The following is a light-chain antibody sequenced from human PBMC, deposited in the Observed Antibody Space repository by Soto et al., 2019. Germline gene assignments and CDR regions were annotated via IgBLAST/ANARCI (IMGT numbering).Light chain of an antibody. Sequence: DIVLTQSPGTLSLSPGERATLSCRASQSVSSSYLAWYQQKPGQAPRLLIYGASSRATGIPDRFSGSGSGTDFTLIISSLEPEDFAVYYCQQYGSSPRTFDQGTKVEIK. CDR3: QQYGSSPRT. V-gene: IGKV3-20*01. CDR1: QSVSSSY. CDR2: GAS. J-gene: IGKJ1*01.